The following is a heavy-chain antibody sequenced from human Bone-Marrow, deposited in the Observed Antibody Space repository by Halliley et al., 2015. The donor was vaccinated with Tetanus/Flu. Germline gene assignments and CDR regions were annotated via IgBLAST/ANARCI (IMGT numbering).Heavy chain of an antibody. D-gene: IGHD6-19*01. J-gene: IGHJ4*02. CDR3: ARQWLAFDY. V-gene: IGHV4-61*07. Sequence: PGKGLEWIGYIYYTWNTNYNVSLKSRVPMSLDPSKNQFPLNLGSVTAADTAVYYCARQWLAFDYWGQGHLVTVSS. CDR2: IYYTWNT.